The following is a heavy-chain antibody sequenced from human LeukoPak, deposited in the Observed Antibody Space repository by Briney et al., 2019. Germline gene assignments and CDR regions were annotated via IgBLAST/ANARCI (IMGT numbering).Heavy chain of an antibody. CDR2: IYSGENT. V-gene: IGHV3-53*01. CDR1: GFTFSDYS. CDR3: ARAPPAVTKHGMDV. D-gene: IGHD4-17*01. Sequence: GGSLRLSCAASGFTFSDYSMNWVRQTPGKGLEWVSVIYSGENTYYADSVKGRFTISRDNSKNTLYLQMNSLRAEDTAVYYCARAPPAVTKHGMDVWGQGTTVTVS. J-gene: IGHJ6*02.